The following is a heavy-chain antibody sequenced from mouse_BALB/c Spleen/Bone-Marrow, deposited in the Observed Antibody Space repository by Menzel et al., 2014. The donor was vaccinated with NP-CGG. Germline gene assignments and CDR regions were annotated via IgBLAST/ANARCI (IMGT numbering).Heavy chain of an antibody. D-gene: IGHD1-1*01. CDR1: GFTFTDYY. CDR3: TRDMGLLRFDY. J-gene: IGHJ2*01. V-gene: IGHV7-3*02. CDR2: IRNKPNGYTT. Sequence: EVMLVESGGGLVQPGGSLRPSCATSGFTFTDYYMSWVRQPPGKALEWLGFIRNKPNGYTTEYSASVKGRFTISRDNSQSILYLQMNTLRVEDSATYYCTRDMGLLRFDYWGQGTTLTVSS.